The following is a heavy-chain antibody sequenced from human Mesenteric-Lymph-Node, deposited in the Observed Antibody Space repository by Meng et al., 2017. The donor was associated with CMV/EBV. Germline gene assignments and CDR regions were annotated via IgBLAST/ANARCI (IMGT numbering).Heavy chain of an antibody. Sequence: GESLKISCAASGFKFDEYTMAWVRQAPGKGLEWVSGINWNSGSIGYACSVKGRFTISRDNAKNSLYLQINSLRAEDTAVYYCARVGRRVPAANGDVWGQGTTVTVSS. CDR1: GFKFDEYT. CDR2: INWNSGSI. J-gene: IGHJ6*02. V-gene: IGHV3-20*04. CDR3: ARVGRRVPAANGDV. D-gene: IGHD2-2*01.